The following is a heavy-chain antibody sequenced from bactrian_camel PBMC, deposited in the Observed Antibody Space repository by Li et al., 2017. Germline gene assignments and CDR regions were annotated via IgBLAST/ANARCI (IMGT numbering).Heavy chain of an antibody. V-gene: IGHV3-2*01. D-gene: IGHD5*01. Sequence: HVQLVESGGGLVQPGKSLRLSCVASGFIFSSYTMSWVRQTAGKGLEWVSSISSTATLTYYADSMKGRFTISRDNAKNTVYLQMDSLKSDDTALYYCTTGAWGSRFANWGQGTQVTVS. CDR2: ISSTATLT. J-gene: IGHJ4*01. CDR1: GFIFSSYT. CDR3: TTGAWGSRFAN.